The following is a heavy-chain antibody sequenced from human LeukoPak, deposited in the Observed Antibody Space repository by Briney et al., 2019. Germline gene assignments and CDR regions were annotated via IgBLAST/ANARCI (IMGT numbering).Heavy chain of an antibody. J-gene: IGHJ5*02. CDR3: ARARGGQLERRREWFDP. CDR2: INPNSGGI. D-gene: IGHD1-1*01. V-gene: IGHV1-2*06. CDR1: GYTFTGYY. Sequence: ASVKVSCKASGYTFTGYYMHWVRQAPGQGLEWMGRINPNSGGINYAQKFQGRVTMARDTSISTAYMELSRLRSDDTAVYYCARARGGQLERRREWFDPWGQGTLVTVSS.